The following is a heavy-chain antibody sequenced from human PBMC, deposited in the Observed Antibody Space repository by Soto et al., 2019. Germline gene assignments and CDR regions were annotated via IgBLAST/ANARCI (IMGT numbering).Heavy chain of an antibody. J-gene: IGHJ4*02. D-gene: IGHD1-26*01. Sequence: EVQLLESGGGLVQPGGSLRLSCVASGFTFSDYAMGWVRQAPGKGLEWVSGISSGGGSPYYEDSVKGRFTISRDNSKNTLFLQMNSLRAEDTAVYYCAKGDGRIVPRHFDYWGQGTLVTVSS. CDR1: GFTFSDYA. CDR3: AKGDGRIVPRHFDY. V-gene: IGHV3-23*01. CDR2: ISSGGGSP.